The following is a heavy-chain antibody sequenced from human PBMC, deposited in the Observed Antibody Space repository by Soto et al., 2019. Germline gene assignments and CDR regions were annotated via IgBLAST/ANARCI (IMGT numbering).Heavy chain of an antibody. D-gene: IGHD6-13*01. J-gene: IGHJ4*02. V-gene: IGHV4-31*03. CDR2: INYRGTT. CDR1: GGSINNGDYY. Sequence: QVQLQESGPGLVKPSQTLSLTCTVSGGSINNGDYYWNWIRQHPEKGLEWMGYINYRGTTFYSPSLKSRIIISVDTSKNQFSLTLSSVTAADTAVYYCARDAPGAAPYWGQGTLVTVSS. CDR3: ARDAPGAAPY.